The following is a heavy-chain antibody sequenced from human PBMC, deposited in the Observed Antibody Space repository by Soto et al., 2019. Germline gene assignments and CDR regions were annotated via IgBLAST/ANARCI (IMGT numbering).Heavy chain of an antibody. CDR3: ARDTTLYDILTGYSVAWFDP. J-gene: IGHJ5*02. V-gene: IGHV4-61*01. CDR2: IYYSGST. CDR1: GGSVSSGSYY. D-gene: IGHD3-9*01. Sequence: SETLSLTCTVSGGSVSSGSYYWSWIRQPPGKGLEWIGYIYYSGSTNYNPSLKSRVTISVDTSKNQFSLKLSSVTAADTAVYYCARDTTLYDILTGYSVAWFDPWGQG.